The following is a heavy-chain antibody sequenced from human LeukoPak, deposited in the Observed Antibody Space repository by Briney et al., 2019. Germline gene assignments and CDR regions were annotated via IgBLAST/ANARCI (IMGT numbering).Heavy chain of an antibody. CDR2: INWNGGST. J-gene: IGHJ3*02. V-gene: IGHV3-20*04. CDR1: GFTFSSYA. D-gene: IGHD1-14*01. Sequence: GGSLRLSCAASGFTFSSYAMSWVRHAPGKGLEWVSGINWNGGSTGYADSVKGRFTISRDNAKNSLYLQMNSLRAEDTALYYCARATRGDAFDIWGQGTMVTVSS. CDR3: ARATRGDAFDI.